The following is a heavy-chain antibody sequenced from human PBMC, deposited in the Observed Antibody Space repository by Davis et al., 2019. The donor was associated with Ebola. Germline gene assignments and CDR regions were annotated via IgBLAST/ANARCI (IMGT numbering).Heavy chain of an antibody. D-gene: IGHD3-3*01. CDR2: INHSGST. CDR3: ARTIGRGFDP. V-gene: IGHV4-34*01. J-gene: IGHJ5*02. Sequence: MPSETLSLTCTVSGGSISSYYWSWIRQPPGKGLEWIGEINHSGSTNYNPSLKSRVTISVDTSKNQFSLKLSSVTAADTAVYYCARTIGRGFDPWGQGTLVTVSS. CDR1: GGSISSYY.